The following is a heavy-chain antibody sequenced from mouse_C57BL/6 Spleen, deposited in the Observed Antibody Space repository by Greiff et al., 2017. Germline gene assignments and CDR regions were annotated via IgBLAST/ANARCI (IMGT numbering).Heavy chain of an antibody. J-gene: IGHJ3*01. Sequence: QVTLKESGPGLVQPSQSLSITCTVSGFSLTSYGAHWVRQSPGKGLEWLGVIWSGGSTDYNAAFISRLSISKDNSKSQVFFKMNSLQADDTAIYYCALSDYYGSSLAYWGQGTLVTVSA. CDR2: IWSGGST. D-gene: IGHD1-1*01. CDR1: GFSLTSYG. V-gene: IGHV2-2*01. CDR3: ALSDYYGSSLAY.